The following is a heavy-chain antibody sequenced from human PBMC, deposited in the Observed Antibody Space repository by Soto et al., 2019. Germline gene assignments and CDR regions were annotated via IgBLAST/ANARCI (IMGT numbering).Heavy chain of an antibody. CDR1: GYTFTSYA. CDR3: AREGPYSGSYYGIDY. Sequence: ASVKVSCKASGYTFTSYAMHWVRQAPGQRLEWMGWINTGNGNTKYSQKFQGRVTITRDTSASTAYMELSSLRSEDTAVYYSAREGPYSGSYYGIDYWGQGTLVTVSS. D-gene: IGHD1-26*01. CDR2: INTGNGNT. V-gene: IGHV1-3*04. J-gene: IGHJ4*02.